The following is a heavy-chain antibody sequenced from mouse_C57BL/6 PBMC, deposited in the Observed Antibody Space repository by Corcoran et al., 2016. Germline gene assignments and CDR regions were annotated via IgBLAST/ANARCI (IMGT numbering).Heavy chain of an antibody. CDR1: GYTFTDYY. V-gene: IGHV1-19*01. D-gene: IGHD2-13*01. J-gene: IGHJ3*01. CDR2: INPYNGGT. Sequence: EVQLQQSGPVLVKPGASVKMSCKASGYTFTDYYMNWVKQSHGKSLEWIGVINPYNGGTSYNQKFKGKATLTVDKSSSTAYMELNSLTSEDSAVYYCAPRLGWFAYWGQGTLVTVSA. CDR3: APRLGWFAY.